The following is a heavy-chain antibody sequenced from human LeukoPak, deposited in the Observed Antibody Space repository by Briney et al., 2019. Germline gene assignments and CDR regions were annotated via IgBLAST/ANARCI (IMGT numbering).Heavy chain of an antibody. Sequence: SETLSLTCAVYGGSFSGYYWSWIRQPPGKVLEWIGEINHSGSTNYNPSLQSRVTISVDTSKNQFSLKLSSVTAADTALYFCARLDDKSALDYWGQGTLVTVSS. CDR2: INHSGST. J-gene: IGHJ4*02. CDR3: ARLDDKSALDY. D-gene: IGHD1-1*01. V-gene: IGHV4-34*01. CDR1: GGSFSGYY.